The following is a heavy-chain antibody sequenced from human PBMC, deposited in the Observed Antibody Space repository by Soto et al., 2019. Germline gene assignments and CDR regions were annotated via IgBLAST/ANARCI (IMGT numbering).Heavy chain of an antibody. CDR3: ARVSAPFKYSSSWWYYFDY. Sequence: QVQLVQSGAEVKKPGSSVKVSCKASGGTFSSYAISWVRQAPGQGLEWMGGITPIFGTANYAQKFQGRVTITADESTSTAYMELSSLRSEDTAVYYCARVSAPFKYSSSWWYYFDYWGQGTLVTVSS. V-gene: IGHV1-69*01. J-gene: IGHJ4*02. CDR1: GGTFSSYA. CDR2: ITPIFGTA. D-gene: IGHD6-13*01.